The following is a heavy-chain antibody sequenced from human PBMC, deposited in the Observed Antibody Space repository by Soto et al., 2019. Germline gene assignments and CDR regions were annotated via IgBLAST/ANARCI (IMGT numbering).Heavy chain of an antibody. V-gene: IGHV6-1*01. CDR3: ARVTAVAGTSWYYFDY. CDR1: GDSVSSNSAA. CDR2: TYYRSKWYN. J-gene: IGHJ4*02. D-gene: IGHD6-19*01. Sequence: PSQTLSLTCAISGDSVSSNSAAWNWIRQSPSRGLEWLGRTYYRSKWYNDYAVSVKSRITINPDTSKNQFSLQLNSVTPEDTAVYYCARVTAVAGTSWYYFDYWGQGTLVTVSS.